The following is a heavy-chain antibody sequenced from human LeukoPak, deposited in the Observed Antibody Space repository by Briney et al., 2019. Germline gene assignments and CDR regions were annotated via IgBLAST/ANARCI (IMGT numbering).Heavy chain of an antibody. D-gene: IGHD3-3*01. V-gene: IGHV3-23*01. CDR3: ARGVLLDWFDP. Sequence: GGSLRLSCAASGFTFRSYGMSWVRQAPGKGLEWVSNIRGSGDISYYADSVKGRFTISRDNSKNTLYLQMNSLRAEDTAVYYCARGVLLDWFDPWGQGTLVTVSS. CDR2: IRGSGDIS. CDR1: GFTFRSYG. J-gene: IGHJ5*02.